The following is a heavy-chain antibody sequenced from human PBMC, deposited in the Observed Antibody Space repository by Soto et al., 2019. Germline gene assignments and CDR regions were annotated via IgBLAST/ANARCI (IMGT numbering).Heavy chain of an antibody. CDR3: ARRGVDVVATSAFDY. D-gene: IGHD5-12*01. Sequence: SVKVSCKASGLTYSSSAISWVRQAPRQGPEWMGGINPILGTPDYAPKFQGRVTIIADESTSTVYMDLGSLRSEDTAMYYCARRGVDVVATSAFDYWGQGTLVTVSS. V-gene: IGHV1-69*13. J-gene: IGHJ4*02. CDR2: INPILGTP. CDR1: GLTYSSSA.